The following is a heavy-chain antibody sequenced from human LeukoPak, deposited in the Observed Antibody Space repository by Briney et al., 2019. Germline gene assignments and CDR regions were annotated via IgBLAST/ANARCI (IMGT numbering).Heavy chain of an antibody. Sequence: GASVKVSCKASGYTFTSYGISWVRQAPGQGLEWMGWISAYNGNTNYAQKLQGRVTISRDTSASTAYMEVGSLKSEDTGIYFCARDFIAVGGSNLFLMVWGQGTLVTVSS. D-gene: IGHD6-19*01. CDR1: GYTFTSYG. V-gene: IGHV1-18*01. CDR3: ARDFIAVGGSNLFLMV. J-gene: IGHJ1*01. CDR2: ISAYNGNT.